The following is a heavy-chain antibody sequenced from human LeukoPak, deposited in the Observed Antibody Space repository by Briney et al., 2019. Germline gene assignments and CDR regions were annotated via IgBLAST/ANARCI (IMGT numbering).Heavy chain of an antibody. CDR3: ARDRGVSSGYYGGYYYGMDV. J-gene: IGHJ6*02. CDR2: IYSGGST. D-gene: IGHD3-22*01. CDR1: GFTVSSNY. V-gene: IGHV3-53*01. Sequence: PGGSVRLSCAASGFTVSSNYVSWVRQAPGKGLEWVSVIYSGGSTYYADSVKGRFTISRDNSKNTLYLQMNSLRAEDTAVYYCARDRGVSSGYYGGYYYGMDVWGQGTTVTVSS.